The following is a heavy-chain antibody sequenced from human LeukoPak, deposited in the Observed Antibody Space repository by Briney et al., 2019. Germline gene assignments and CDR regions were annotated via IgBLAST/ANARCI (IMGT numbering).Heavy chain of an antibody. CDR3: ARAELRTLDY. J-gene: IGHJ4*02. D-gene: IGHD1-7*01. CDR2: IRYDGSNK. Sequence: GGSLGLSCAASGFTFSSYGMHWVRQAPGKGLEWVAFIRYDGSNKYYADSVKGRFTISRDNSKNTLYLQMNSLRAEDTAVYYCARAELRTLDYWGQGTLVTVSS. CDR1: GFTFSSYG. V-gene: IGHV3-30*02.